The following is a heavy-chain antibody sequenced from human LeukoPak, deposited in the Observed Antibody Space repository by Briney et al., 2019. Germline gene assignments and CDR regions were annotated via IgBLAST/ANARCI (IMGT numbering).Heavy chain of an antibody. CDR1: GGTFSNYA. CDR3: ARDLFTSEFRGSSGSDYKTFPI. V-gene: IGHV1-69*05. D-gene: IGHD6-25*01. J-gene: IGHJ3*02. Sequence: GASVKVSCKASGGTFSNYAFTWVRQAPGQGLEWMGGIIPIFGTANYAQKFQGRVTITTDESTSTAYMELSSLRSEDTAVYYCARDLFTSEFRGSSGSDYKTFPIWGQGTMVTVSS. CDR2: IIPIFGTA.